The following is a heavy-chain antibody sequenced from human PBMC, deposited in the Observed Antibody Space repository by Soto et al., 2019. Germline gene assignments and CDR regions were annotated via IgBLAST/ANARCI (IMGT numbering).Heavy chain of an antibody. Sequence: EVQLLESGGGLVQPGGSLRLSCAASGFTFSSYAMSWVRQAPGKGLEWVSAISGSGCSTYYADSVKGRFTISRDNSKNTLYLQMNSLRAEDTAVYYCAKGAARAGATSGYFDYWGQGTLVTVSS. J-gene: IGHJ4*02. CDR3: AKGAARAGATSGYFDY. V-gene: IGHV3-23*01. CDR1: GFTFSSYA. D-gene: IGHD1-26*01. CDR2: ISGSGCST.